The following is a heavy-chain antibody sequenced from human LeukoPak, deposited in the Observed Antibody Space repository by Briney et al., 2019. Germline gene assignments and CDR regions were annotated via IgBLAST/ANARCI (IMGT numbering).Heavy chain of an antibody. CDR1: GGSINNYY. D-gene: IGHD2-15*01. Sequence: SETLSLTCTVSGGSINNYYWSWIRQPAGKGLEWIGRIYTRGSTNYNPSLRSRVTMSVDTSKNQFSLKLSSVTAADTAVYYCARGRYCSADICSGGDAFDIWGQGTMVSVS. J-gene: IGHJ3*02. V-gene: IGHV4-4*07. CDR2: IYTRGST. CDR3: ARGRYCSADICSGGDAFDI.